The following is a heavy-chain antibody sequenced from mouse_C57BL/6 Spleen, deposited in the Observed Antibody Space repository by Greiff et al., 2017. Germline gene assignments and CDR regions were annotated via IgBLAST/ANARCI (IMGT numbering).Heavy chain of an antibody. Sequence: QVTLKECGPGILQSSQTLSLTCSFSGFSLSTSGMGVSWIRQPSGKGLEWLAHIYWDDDKRYNPSLKSRLTISKDTSRNQVFLKITSVDTADTATYYCARSSGDGYDDYWGQGTTLTVSS. J-gene: IGHJ2*01. V-gene: IGHV8-12*01. D-gene: IGHD2-2*01. CDR1: GFSLSTSGMG. CDR3: ARSSGDGYDDY. CDR2: IYWDDDK.